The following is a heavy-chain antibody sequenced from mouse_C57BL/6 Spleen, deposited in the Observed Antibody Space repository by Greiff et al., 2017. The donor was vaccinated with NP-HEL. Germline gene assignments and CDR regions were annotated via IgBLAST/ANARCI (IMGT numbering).Heavy chain of an antibody. CDR1: GYAFSSSW. CDR2: IYPGDGDT. V-gene: IGHV1-82*01. J-gene: IGHJ3*01. CDR3: AGGGSYGFAY. D-gene: IGHD1-1*02. Sequence: QVQLQQSGPELVKPGASVKISCKASGYAFSSSWMNWVKQRPGKGLEWIGRIYPGDGDTNYNGKFKGKATLTADKSSSTAYMQLSSLTSEDSAVYFCAGGGSYGFAYWGQGTLVTVSA.